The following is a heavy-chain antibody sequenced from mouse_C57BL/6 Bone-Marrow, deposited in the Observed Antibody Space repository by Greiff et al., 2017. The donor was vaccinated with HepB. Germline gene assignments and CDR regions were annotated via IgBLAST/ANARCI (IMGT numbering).Heavy chain of an antibody. D-gene: IGHD1-1*01. J-gene: IGHJ2*01. V-gene: IGHV1-64*01. CDR1: GYTFTSYW. CDR3: ARVFFTTVVATGGRFDY. Sequence: QVQLQQPGAELVKPGASVKLSCKASGYTFTSYWMHWVKQRPGQGLEWIGMIHPNSGSTNYNEKFKSKATLTVDKSSSTAYMQLSSLTSEDSAVYYCARVFFTTVVATGGRFDYWGQGTTLTVSS. CDR2: IHPNSGST.